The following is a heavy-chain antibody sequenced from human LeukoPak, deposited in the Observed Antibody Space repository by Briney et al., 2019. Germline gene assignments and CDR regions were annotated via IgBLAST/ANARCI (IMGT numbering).Heavy chain of an antibody. V-gene: IGHV1-69*05. CDR3: ARVEGIYGYNFDY. J-gene: IGHJ4*02. D-gene: IGHD5-24*01. Sequence: SVKVSCKASGGTFSSYAISWVRQAPGQGLELMGRIIPIFGTANYAQKFQGRVTITTDESTSTAYMELSSLRSEDTAVYYCARVEGIYGYNFDYWGQGTLVTVSS. CDR2: IIPIFGTA. CDR1: GGTFSSYA.